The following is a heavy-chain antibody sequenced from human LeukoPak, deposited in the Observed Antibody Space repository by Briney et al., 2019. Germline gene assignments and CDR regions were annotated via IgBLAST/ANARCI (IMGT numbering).Heavy chain of an antibody. CDR1: GDSVSSNSAA. D-gene: IGHD6-13*01. Sequence: SQTLSLTCALSGDSVSSNSAAWHWIRQSPSRGLEWLGRTYYRSKWFNDYAVSVKSRITINLDTSKNQFSLQLISVTPEDTAVYYCARTAAGKGCFDPWGQGTLVTVSS. J-gene: IGHJ5*02. V-gene: IGHV6-1*01. CDR3: ARTAAGKGCFDP. CDR2: TYYRSKWFN.